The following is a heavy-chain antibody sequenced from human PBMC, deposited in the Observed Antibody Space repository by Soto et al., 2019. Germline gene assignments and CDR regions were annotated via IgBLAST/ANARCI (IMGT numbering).Heavy chain of an antibody. D-gene: IGHD3-16*02. CDR3: ARDWSMITFGGVIDSWDGY. V-gene: IGHV1-3*01. CDR2: INAGNGNT. J-gene: IGHJ4*02. CDR1: GYTFTSYG. Sequence: ASVKGSCNASGYTFTSYGMHWVRQAPGQRLEWMGWINAGNGNTKYSQKFQGRVTITRDTSARTAYMELSSLRSEDTAVYYCARDWSMITFGGVIDSWDGYWGQGTLVTLSS.